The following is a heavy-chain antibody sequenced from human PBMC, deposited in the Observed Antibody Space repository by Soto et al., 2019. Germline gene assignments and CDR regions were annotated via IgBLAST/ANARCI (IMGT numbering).Heavy chain of an antibody. CDR3: GTADRGTAAGGTVQ. CDR1: GFTLSTYW. CDR2: IKQDGSEK. D-gene: IGHD6-13*01. Sequence: EVQVVESGGGLVQPGGSLRLSCAASGFTLSTYWMTWVRQAPGKGLEWEANIKQDGSEKYYVDSVKGRFTVSRDNAKNSLYLQMNSLRTEDTAVYYSGTADRGTAAGGTVQWGQGTLVTVSS. J-gene: IGHJ4*02. V-gene: IGHV3-7*01.